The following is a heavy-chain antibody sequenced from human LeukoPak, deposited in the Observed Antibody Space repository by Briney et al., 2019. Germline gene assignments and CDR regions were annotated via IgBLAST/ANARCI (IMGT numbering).Heavy chain of an antibody. CDR1: GGTFSSYA. D-gene: IGHD2-21*02. CDR3: ARAYCGGDCYNYFDY. Sequence: SVKVSCKASGGTFSSYAISWVRQAPGQGLEWMGGIIPISGTANCAQKFQGRVTITTDEFTSTAYMELSSLISEDTAVYYCARAYCGGDCYNYFDYWGQGTLVTVS. CDR2: IIPISGTA. V-gene: IGHV1-69*05. J-gene: IGHJ4*02.